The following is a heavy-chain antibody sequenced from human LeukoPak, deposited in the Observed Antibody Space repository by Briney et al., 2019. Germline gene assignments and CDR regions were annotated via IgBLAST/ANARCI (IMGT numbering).Heavy chain of an antibody. J-gene: IGHJ4*02. D-gene: IGHD3-22*01. Sequence: GGCLRLSCAASGFTFSDYYMSWIRQAPGKGLEWVPYISSSGSTIYYADSVKGRFTISRDNAKNSLYLQMNSLRAEDTAVYYCARDESLKDYYDSSGFQDYWGQGTLVTVSS. CDR1: GFTFSDYY. CDR2: ISSSGSTI. V-gene: IGHV3-11*04. CDR3: ARDESLKDYYDSSGFQDY.